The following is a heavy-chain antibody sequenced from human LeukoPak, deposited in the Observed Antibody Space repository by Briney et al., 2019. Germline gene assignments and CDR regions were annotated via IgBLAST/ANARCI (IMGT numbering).Heavy chain of an antibody. CDR3: AKNSTTTYHFDY. V-gene: IGHV3-23*01. Sequence: GGSLRLSCAAPGFTFTSYAMSWVRQAPGKGLEWVSIISGSGVTTDYADSVKGRFTISRDNFKKTLCLQMNSLRAEDTAVYYCAKNSTTTYHFDYWGQGTLVTVSS. J-gene: IGHJ4*02. D-gene: IGHD1-26*01. CDR2: ISGSGVTT. CDR1: GFTFTSYA.